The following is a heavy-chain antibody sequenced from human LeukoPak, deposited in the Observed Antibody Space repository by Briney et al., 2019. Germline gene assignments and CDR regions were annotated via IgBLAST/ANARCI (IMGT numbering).Heavy chain of an antibody. V-gene: IGHV1-46*01. Sequence: GASVKVSCKASGGTFSSYAISWVRQAPGQGLEWMAIINPSGGSTSYAQKFQGRVTMTRDTSTSTVYMELSSLTSEDTAVYYCARRYDTLLDYWGQGTLVTVSS. CDR2: INPSGGST. CDR1: GGTFSSYA. CDR3: ARRYDTLLDY. D-gene: IGHD3-22*01. J-gene: IGHJ4*02.